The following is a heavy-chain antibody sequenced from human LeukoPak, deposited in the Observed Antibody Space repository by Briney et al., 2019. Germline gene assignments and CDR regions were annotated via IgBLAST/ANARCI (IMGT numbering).Heavy chain of an antibody. CDR2: IRYDGSNK. D-gene: IGHD6-13*01. J-gene: IGHJ4*02. V-gene: IGHV3-30*02. CDR1: GFTFSSYG. CDR3: AKDASWYGEYFDY. Sequence: GGSLRLSCAASGFTFSSYGMHWVRQAPGKGLEWVAFIRYDGSNKYYEDSVKGRFTISRDNYKNTLYLQMNSLRAEDTAVYYCAKDASWYGEYFDYWGQGTLVTVSS.